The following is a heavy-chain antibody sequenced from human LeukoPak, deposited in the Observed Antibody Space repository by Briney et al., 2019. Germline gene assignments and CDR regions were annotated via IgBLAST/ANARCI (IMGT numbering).Heavy chain of an antibody. V-gene: IGHV1-2*02. CDR3: ARDLNGGIDLYYYYYGMDV. CDR1: GGTFSSYA. J-gene: IGHJ6*02. Sequence: WASVKVSCKASGGTFSSYAISWVRQAPGQGLEWMGWINPNSGGTNYAQKFQGRVTMTRDTSISTAYMELSRLRSDDTAVYYCARDLNGGIDLYYYYYGMDVWGQGTTVTVSS. D-gene: IGHD2-8*01. CDR2: INPNSGGT.